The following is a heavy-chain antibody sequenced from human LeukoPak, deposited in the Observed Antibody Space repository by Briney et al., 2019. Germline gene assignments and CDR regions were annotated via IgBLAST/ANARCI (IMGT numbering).Heavy chain of an antibody. CDR3: ARDGDGDYVFSYYFDY. V-gene: IGHV3-30*04. CDR2: ISYDVSNT. Sequence: GGSLRLSCAASGFTFSSYAMHWVRQAPGKGLEWVALISYDVSNTFYADSVKGRFTISRDNSKNTLYLQMNSLRVEDTAVYYCARDGDGDYVFSYYFDYWGQGTLVTVSS. D-gene: IGHD4-17*01. CDR1: GFTFSSYA. J-gene: IGHJ4*02.